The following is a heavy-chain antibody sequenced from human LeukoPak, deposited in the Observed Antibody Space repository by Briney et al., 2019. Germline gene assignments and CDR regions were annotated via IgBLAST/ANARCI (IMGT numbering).Heavy chain of an antibody. CDR3: ARDLDSSSSGYYYYYYMDV. J-gene: IGHJ6*03. V-gene: IGHV1-2*02. D-gene: IGHD6-6*01. CDR2: INPNSGGT. Sequence: ASVKVSCKASGYTFTGYYMHWVRQAPGQGLEWMGWINPNSGGTNYAQKFQGRVTMTRDTSISTAYMELSRLRSDDTAVYYCARDLDSSSSGYYYYYYMDVWGKGTTVTVSS. CDR1: GYTFTGYY.